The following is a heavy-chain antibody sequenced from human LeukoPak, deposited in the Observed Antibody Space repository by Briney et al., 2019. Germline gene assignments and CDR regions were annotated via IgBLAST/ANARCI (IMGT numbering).Heavy chain of an antibody. Sequence: GASVKVSCKASGGTFSSYAISWVRQAPGQGLEWMGGIIPIFGTANYAQKFRGRVTIAADKSTRTTYMELSSLRSEDTAVYYCARGGDYYDSSGLFDYWGQGTLVTVSS. CDR3: ARGGDYYDSSGLFDY. CDR1: GGTFSSYA. V-gene: IGHV1-69*06. J-gene: IGHJ4*02. D-gene: IGHD3-22*01. CDR2: IIPIFGTA.